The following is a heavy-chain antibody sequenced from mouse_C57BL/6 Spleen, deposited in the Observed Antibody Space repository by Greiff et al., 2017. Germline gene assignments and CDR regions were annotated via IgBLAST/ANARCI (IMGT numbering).Heavy chain of an antibody. J-gene: IGHJ3*01. Sequence: VQLQQPGAELVRPGSSVKLSCKASGYTFTSYWMHWVKQRPIQGLEWIGNIDPSDSETHYNQKFKDKATLTVDKSSSTAYMQLSSLTSEDSAVYYCARSGLRREGWFAYWGQGTLVTVSA. CDR2: IDPSDSET. D-gene: IGHD2-4*01. CDR1: GYTFTSYW. V-gene: IGHV1-52*01. CDR3: ARSGLRREGWFAY.